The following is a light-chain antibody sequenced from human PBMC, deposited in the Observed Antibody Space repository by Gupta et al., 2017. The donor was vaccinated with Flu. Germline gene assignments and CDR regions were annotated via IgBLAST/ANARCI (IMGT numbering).Light chain of an antibody. Sequence: QSVLTQPPSASGTPGQTVTISCSGSSSNIGGNTVTWYQQLPGTAPKLLIYSYNRRHSGVPDRFSGSKSGTSASLAISGLQSDDEADYYCAAWDDSLDSPVFGGGTKLTVL. J-gene: IGLJ3*02. V-gene: IGLV1-44*01. CDR2: SYN. CDR3: AAWDDSLDSPV. CDR1: SSNIGGNT.